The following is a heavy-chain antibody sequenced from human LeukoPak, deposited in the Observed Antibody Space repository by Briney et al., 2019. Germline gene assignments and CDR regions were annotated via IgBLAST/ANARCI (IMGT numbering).Heavy chain of an antibody. J-gene: IGHJ4*02. CDR3: VKDWADFWSGYFLFPY. V-gene: IGHV3-23*01. Sequence: GGSLRLSCVASGFTFRSYAMNWVRQAPGKGREWVSSISGSGGSTYYADSVKGRFTISRDNSKNTLYMQMNSLRAEDTAVYYCVKDWADFWSGYFLFPYWGQGTLVTVSS. CDR2: ISGSGGST. CDR1: GFTFRSYA. D-gene: IGHD3-3*01.